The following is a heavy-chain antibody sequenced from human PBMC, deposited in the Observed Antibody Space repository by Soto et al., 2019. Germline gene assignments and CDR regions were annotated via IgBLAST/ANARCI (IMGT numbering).Heavy chain of an antibody. CDR2: IYYSGST. D-gene: IGHD3-3*01. Sequence: ASETLSLTCTGSGGPVNRDSYYWSWIRQPPGKGLEWIGYIYYSGSTNYNPSLKSRVTISVDTSKNQFSLKLSSVTAADTAVYYCARADFTIFGAGYYGMDVWGQGTTVTVSS. CDR1: GGPVNRDSYY. V-gene: IGHV4-61*01. CDR3: ARADFTIFGAGYYGMDV. J-gene: IGHJ6*02.